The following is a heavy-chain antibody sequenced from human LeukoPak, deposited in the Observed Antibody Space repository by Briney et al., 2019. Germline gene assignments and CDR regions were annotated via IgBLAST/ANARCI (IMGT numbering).Heavy chain of an antibody. V-gene: IGHV4-34*01. CDR3: AIPLAAAGPYYYYGMDV. Sequence: SETLSLTCTVSGGSISSYYWSWICQPPGKGLEWIGEINHSGSTNYNPSLKSRVTISVDTSKNQFSLKLSSVTAADTAVYYCAIPLAAAGPYYYYGMDVWGQGTTVTVSS. J-gene: IGHJ6*02. CDR1: GGSISSYY. D-gene: IGHD6-13*01. CDR2: INHSGST.